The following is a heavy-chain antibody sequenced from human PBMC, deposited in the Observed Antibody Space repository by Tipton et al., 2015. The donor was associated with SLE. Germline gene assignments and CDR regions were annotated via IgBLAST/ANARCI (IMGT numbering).Heavy chain of an antibody. V-gene: IGHV4-34*01. CDR2: INHSGST. Sequence: TLSLTCAVYGGSFSGYYWIWIRQPPGKGLEWIGEINHSGSTNYNPSPKSRVTISVDTSKNQFSLKLSSVTAADTALYYCARGAATWDSSSCMDVWGQGSTVTVSS. D-gene: IGHD6-13*01. J-gene: IGHJ6*02. CDR1: GGSFSGYY. CDR3: ARGAATWDSSSCMDV.